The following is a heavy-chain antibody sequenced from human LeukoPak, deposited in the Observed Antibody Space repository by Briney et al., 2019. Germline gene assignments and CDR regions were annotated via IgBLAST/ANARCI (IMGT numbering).Heavy chain of an antibody. D-gene: IGHD3-9*01. CDR1: GYTLTELS. CDR3: ATAPILTGYLFDY. J-gene: IGHJ4*02. CDR2: FDPEDGET. V-gene: IGHV1-24*01. Sequence: ASVKVSCKVSGYTLTELSMHWVRQAPGKGREGMGGFDPEDGETIYAQKFQGRVTITEDTSTDTAYMELSSLRSEDTAVYYCATAPILTGYLFDYWGQGTLVTVSS.